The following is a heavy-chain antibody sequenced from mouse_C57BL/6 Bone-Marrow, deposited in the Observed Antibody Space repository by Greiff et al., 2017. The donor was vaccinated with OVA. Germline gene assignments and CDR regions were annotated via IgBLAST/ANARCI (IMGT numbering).Heavy chain of an antibody. D-gene: IGHD2-5*01. CDR2: IDPETGGT. J-gene: IGHJ4*01. CDR3: TRGYSNYYAMDY. V-gene: IGHV1-15*01. Sequence: QVQLQQSGAELVRPGASVTLSCKASGYTFTDYEMHWVKQTPVHGLEWIGAIDPETGGTAYNQKFKGKAILTADKSSSTASKERRSLTAEDSAVYCCTRGYSNYYAMDYWGQGTSVTVSA. CDR1: GYTFTDYE.